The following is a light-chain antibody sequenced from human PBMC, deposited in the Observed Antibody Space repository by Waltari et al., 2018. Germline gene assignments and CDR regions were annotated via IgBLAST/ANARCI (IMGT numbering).Light chain of an antibody. CDR2: AAS. Sequence: INMPRPPSSLSASVGDRVTITCRASQSISSYLNWYQQKPGKAPKLLIYAASSLQSGVPSRFSGSGSGTDFTLTISSLQPEDFATYYCQQSYSTPQTFGQGTKLEIK. CDR1: QSISSY. J-gene: IGKJ2*01. CDR3: QQSYSTPQT. V-gene: IGKV1-39*01.